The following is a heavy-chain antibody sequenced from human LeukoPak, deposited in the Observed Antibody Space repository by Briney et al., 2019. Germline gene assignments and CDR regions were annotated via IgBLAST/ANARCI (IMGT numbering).Heavy chain of an antibody. D-gene: IGHD6-13*01. CDR1: GYTFTDYY. V-gene: IGHV1-2*02. CDR3: ARGDSSSPEYFQH. CDR2: INPNSGGT. Sequence: ASVKVSCKASGYTFTDYYMHWVRQAPGQGLEWMGWINPNSGGTNYAQKFQGRVTMTRDTSISTAYMEVSRLRSDDTAVYYCARGDSSSPEYFQHWGQGTLVTVSS. J-gene: IGHJ1*01.